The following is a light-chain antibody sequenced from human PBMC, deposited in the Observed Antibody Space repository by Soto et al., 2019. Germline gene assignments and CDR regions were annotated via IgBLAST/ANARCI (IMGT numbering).Light chain of an antibody. V-gene: IGKV3-11*01. Sequence: EIVLTQSPATLSLSPGERATLSCRASQSVSSYLAWYQQKPGQAPRLLIYDASSSATVIPARFSGSGSGTVFTLTIRSLEPGDVAVYYCQQRSNWLFGGGTKVEIK. CDR1: QSVSSY. CDR2: DAS. CDR3: QQRSNWL. J-gene: IGKJ4*01.